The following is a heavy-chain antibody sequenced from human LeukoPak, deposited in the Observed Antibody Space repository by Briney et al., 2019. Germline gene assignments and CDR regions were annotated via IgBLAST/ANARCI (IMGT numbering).Heavy chain of an antibody. V-gene: IGHV4-39*01. CDR1: GGSISSSSYY. CDR2: IYYSGST. Sequence: SETLSLTCTVSGGSISSSSYYWGWIRQPPGKGLEWIGSIYYSGSTYYNPSLKSRFTISVDTSKNQFSLKLSSVTAADTAVYYCARHAPITIFGVVTVFDYWGQGTLVTVSS. J-gene: IGHJ4*02. CDR3: ARHAPITIFGVVTVFDY. D-gene: IGHD3-3*01.